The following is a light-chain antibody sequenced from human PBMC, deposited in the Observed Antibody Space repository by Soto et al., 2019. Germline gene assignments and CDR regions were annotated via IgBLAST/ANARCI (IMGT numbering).Light chain of an antibody. V-gene: IGKV3-15*01. Sequence: EIVLAQSPGTLSLSPGERATLSCRASQSVTNSFLAWYQQKPGQAPRLLIYGASTRATGIPERFSGSGSGTEFTLTISSLQSEDFAVYYCQQYNNWPPETFGQGTTVEFK. CDR3: QQYNNWPPET. CDR2: GAS. J-gene: IGKJ1*01. CDR1: QSVTNS.